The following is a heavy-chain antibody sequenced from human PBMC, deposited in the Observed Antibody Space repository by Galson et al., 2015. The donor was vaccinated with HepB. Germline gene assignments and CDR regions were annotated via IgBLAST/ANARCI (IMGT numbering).Heavy chain of an antibody. V-gene: IGHV1-46*01. D-gene: IGHD1-1*01. CDR2: INPSGGST. Sequence: SVKVSCKASGYTFTSYYMHWVRQAPGQGLEWMGIINPSGGSTSYAQKFQGRVTMTRDTSTSTVYMELSSLRSEDTAVYYCARDRGLERRRNGMDVWGQGTTVTVS. J-gene: IGHJ6*02. CDR1: GYTFTSYY. CDR3: ARDRGLERRRNGMDV.